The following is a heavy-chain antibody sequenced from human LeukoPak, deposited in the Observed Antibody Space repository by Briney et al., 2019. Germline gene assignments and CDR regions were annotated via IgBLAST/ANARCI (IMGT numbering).Heavy chain of an antibody. CDR3: ARGLSAAAGTQDSYQFDY. CDR1: GYTFTSYD. V-gene: IGHV1-8*01. Sequence: AASVKVSCKASGYTFTSYDINWVRQATGQGLEWMGWMNPNSGNTNYAQKLQGRVTMTTETSTTTAYMELRSLRSDDTAVYYCARGLSAAAGTQDSYQFDYWGQGTLVTVSS. J-gene: IGHJ4*02. CDR2: MNPNSGNT. D-gene: IGHD6-13*01.